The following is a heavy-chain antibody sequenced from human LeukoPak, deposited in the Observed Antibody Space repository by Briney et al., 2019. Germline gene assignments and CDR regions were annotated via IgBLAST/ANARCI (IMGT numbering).Heavy chain of an antibody. CDR3: ARRGRFTMVRGASYYYYYMDV. CDR2: INHSGSI. CDR1: GGSFSGYY. V-gene: IGHV4-34*01. Sequence: NTSETLSLTCAVYGGSFSGYYWSWIRQPPGKGLEWIGEINHSGSINYNPSLKSRVTISVDTSKNQFSLKLSSVTAADTAVYYCARRGRFTMVRGASYYYYYMDVWGKGTTVTISS. D-gene: IGHD3-10*01. J-gene: IGHJ6*03.